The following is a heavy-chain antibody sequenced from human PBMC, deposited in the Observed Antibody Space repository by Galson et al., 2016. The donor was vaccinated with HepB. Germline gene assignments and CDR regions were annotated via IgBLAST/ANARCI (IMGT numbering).Heavy chain of an antibody. CDR3: ARTVSIAAAGGADY. CDR2: IYPGDSDT. V-gene: IGHV5-51*01. Sequence: QSGAEVKTPGESLKIPCKGSGYSFTTYWIGWVRQMPGKGLEWMGMIYPGDSDTRYSPSFQGQVTISADQSINTAYLQWSSLKASDTAMYYCARTVSIAAAGGADYWGQGTLVTVSS. J-gene: IGHJ4*02. CDR1: GYSFTTYW. D-gene: IGHD6-13*01.